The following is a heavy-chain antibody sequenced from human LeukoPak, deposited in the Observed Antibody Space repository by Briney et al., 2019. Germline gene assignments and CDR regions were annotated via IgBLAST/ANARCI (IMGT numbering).Heavy chain of an antibody. J-gene: IGHJ4*02. Sequence: GGSLRLSCAASGFTFSSYAMRWVRQAAGKGLEWVSAISGSGGSTYYADSVKGRFTISRDNSKNTLYLQMNSLRAEDTAVYYCAKEFRIVVVPASPFDYGGQGTLVTVST. CDR2: ISGSGGST. V-gene: IGHV3-23*01. CDR3: AKEFRIVVVPASPFDY. CDR1: GFTFSSYA. D-gene: IGHD2-2*01.